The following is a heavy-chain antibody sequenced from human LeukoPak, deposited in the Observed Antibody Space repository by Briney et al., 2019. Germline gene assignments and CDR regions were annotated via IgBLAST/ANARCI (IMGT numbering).Heavy chain of an antibody. CDR3: AKEATARKWLVWGNFDH. CDR2: IGGSGRST. D-gene: IGHD6-19*01. J-gene: IGHJ4*02. V-gene: IGHV3-23*01. Sequence: GGSLRLSCVGSGFSFNNYAMSWVRQALGKGLEWVAAIGGSGRSTYDADSVRGRFTVSRDNSKNTLYLQMNNLRVEDMAVYFCAKEATARKWLVWGNFDHWGQGTQVTVS. CDR1: GFSFNNYA.